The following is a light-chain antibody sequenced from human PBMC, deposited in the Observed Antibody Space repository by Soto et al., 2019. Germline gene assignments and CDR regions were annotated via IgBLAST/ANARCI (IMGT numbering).Light chain of an antibody. Sequence: DIQMTQSPSTLSASVGDRVTITCRASQNINNWLAWYQQKPGRAPKLLIYKASTLQSGVPSRFSGSGSGTEFTLTITCLQPDDFATYYCQQYNSYSLFTFGPGTKVDI. J-gene: IGKJ3*01. CDR1: QNINNW. V-gene: IGKV1-5*03. CDR3: QQYNSYSLFT. CDR2: KAS.